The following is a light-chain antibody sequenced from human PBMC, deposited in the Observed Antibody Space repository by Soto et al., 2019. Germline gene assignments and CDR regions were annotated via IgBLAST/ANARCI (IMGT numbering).Light chain of an antibody. CDR3: QTWGTGIRV. CDR2: VNSDGRH. V-gene: IGLV4-69*02. J-gene: IGLJ3*02. Sequence: QSVLTQSPSASASLGASVKLTCALSSGHSSYAIAWHQQQPEKGPRYSMKVNSDGRHSKGDGIPDRFSGSSSGAERYLTISSLQSEDEADYYCQTWGTGIRVFGGGTKVTVL. CDR1: SGHSSYA.